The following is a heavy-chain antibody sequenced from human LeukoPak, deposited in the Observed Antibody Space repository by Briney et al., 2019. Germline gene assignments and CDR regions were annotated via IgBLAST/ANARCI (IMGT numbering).Heavy chain of an antibody. CDR3: VNPLIKTTMVDY. D-gene: IGHD5-18*01. CDR1: GFTFSRSG. Sequence: GGSLRLSCAASGFTFSRSGMNWVRQAPGKGLEWVSGISASGAITNYADSVKGRFTISKDNSKNTLYLQMNSLRVEDTAVYYWVNPLIKTTMVDYWGQGTLVTVSS. CDR2: ISASGAIT. V-gene: IGHV3-23*01. J-gene: IGHJ4*02.